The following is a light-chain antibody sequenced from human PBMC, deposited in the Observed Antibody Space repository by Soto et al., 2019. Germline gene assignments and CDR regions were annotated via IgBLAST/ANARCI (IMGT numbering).Light chain of an antibody. V-gene: IGLV2-14*01. CDR2: EVS. CDR1: STDVGAYNY. CDR3: SSSTPSSIRV. J-gene: IGLJ3*02. Sequence: QSALTQPASVSASPGQSITISCTGPSTDVGAYNYVSWYQQHPGKAPKLIIYEVSNRPSGVSNRFSGSKSGNTASLTISGLQAEDEADYYCSSSTPSSIRVFGGGTKVTVL.